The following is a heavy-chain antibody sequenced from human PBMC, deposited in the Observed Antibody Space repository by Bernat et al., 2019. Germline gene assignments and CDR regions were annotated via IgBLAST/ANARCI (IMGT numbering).Heavy chain of an antibody. J-gene: IGHJ4*02. CDR1: GYTFTNYR. D-gene: IGHD3-22*01. Sequence: EVQLVQSGAEVIQPGESLKISCKGSGYTFTNYRIAWVRQMPGKGLEWMGIINPADSETGYSPSFQGQVTISADKSIGTAYLQWSSLKASDTAMYYCARQYYYDSSGNSFDNWGQGTQVTVSS. V-gene: IGHV5-51*01. CDR2: INPADSET. CDR3: ARQYYYDSSGNSFDN.